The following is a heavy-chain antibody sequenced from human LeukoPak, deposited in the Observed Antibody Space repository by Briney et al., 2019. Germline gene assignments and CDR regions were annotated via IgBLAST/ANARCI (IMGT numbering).Heavy chain of an antibody. Sequence: PGESLKISCQVSGDDFSTSWIGWVRQVPGKGLDWMGIIFPEDSNTRYSPSFQGHVTFSADRSTNTAYLHWDSLRASDTAIYLCARHALPRYASTQPFGAWGQGTLVTVSS. J-gene: IGHJ5*02. CDR1: GDDFSTSW. CDR2: IFPEDSNT. D-gene: IGHD2-2*01. CDR3: ARHALPRYASTQPFGA. V-gene: IGHV5-51*01.